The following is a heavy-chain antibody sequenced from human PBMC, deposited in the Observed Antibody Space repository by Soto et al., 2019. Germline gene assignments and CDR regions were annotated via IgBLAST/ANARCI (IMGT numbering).Heavy chain of an antibody. CDR2: ISAHNGNT. D-gene: IGHD1-1*01. Sequence: QVHLVQSGAEVKKSGASVKVSCKGSGYDFTTYGITWVRQAPGQGLEWMAWISAHNGNTDYAQKLQGRVTVTRDTSTSTAYMELRSLISNDTSVYYCARGRYGDYWGQGALVTVS. CDR1: GYDFTTYG. V-gene: IGHV1-18*01. CDR3: ARGRYGDY. J-gene: IGHJ4*02.